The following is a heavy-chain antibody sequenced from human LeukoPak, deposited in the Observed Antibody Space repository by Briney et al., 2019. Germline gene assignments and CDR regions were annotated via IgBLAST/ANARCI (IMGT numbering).Heavy chain of an antibody. V-gene: IGHV3-23*01. CDR2: LSGSGGST. J-gene: IGHJ4*02. Sequence: GGSLRLSCAASGFTFDTYAMSWVRQAPGKGLEWVSGLSGSGGSTYYADSVKGRFTISRDNAKNSLYLQMNSLRAEDTAVYCCARDLGGPYCSGGSCYEGYWGQGTLVTVSS. CDR1: GFTFDTYA. D-gene: IGHD2-15*01. CDR3: ARDLGGPYCSGGSCYEGY.